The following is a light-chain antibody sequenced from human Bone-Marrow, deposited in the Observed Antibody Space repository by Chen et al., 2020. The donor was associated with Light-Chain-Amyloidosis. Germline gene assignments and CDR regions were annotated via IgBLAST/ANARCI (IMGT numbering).Light chain of an antibody. V-gene: IGKV3-20*01. Sequence: EIVLTQSPGTLSLSPGEGANLSCRASQTISSNYLTWYQQKFGQAPRLLIYGSSSRATGIPDRFTGSGSGTDCTLTINRLEPEDFAMYYCQQYGTSPLTFGRGTKVEIK. CDR1: QTISSNY. CDR2: GSS. CDR3: QQYGTSPLT. J-gene: IGKJ4*01.